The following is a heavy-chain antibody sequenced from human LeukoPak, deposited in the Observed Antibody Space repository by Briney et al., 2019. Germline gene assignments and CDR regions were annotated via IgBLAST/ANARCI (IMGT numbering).Heavy chain of an antibody. CDR3: ARVANGEPAYYFDY. J-gene: IGHJ4*02. V-gene: IGHV3-21*04. D-gene: IGHD3-10*01. CDR2: ISSSSSYI. Sequence: TGGSLRLSCAASGFTFSSYSMNWVRQAPGKGLEWVSPISSSSSYIYYADSVKGRFTISRDNAKNSLYLQMNSLRAEDTAVYYCARVANGEPAYYFDYWGQGTLVTVSS. CDR1: GFTFSSYS.